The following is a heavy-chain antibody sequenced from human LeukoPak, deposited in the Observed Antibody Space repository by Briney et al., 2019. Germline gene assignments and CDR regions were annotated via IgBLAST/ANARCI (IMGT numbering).Heavy chain of an antibody. CDR3: ARTYYDFWSGYYLPYYFDY. CDR1: GDSVSSNSAA. CDR2: TYYRSKWYN. D-gene: IGHD3-3*01. Sequence: SQTLSLTCAISGDSVSSNSAAWNWIRQSPSRGLEWLGRTYYRSKWYNDYAVSVKSRITINPDTSKNQFSLQLNSVTPEDTAVYYCARTYYDFWSGYYLPYYFDYWGQGTLVTVSS. V-gene: IGHV6-1*01. J-gene: IGHJ4*02.